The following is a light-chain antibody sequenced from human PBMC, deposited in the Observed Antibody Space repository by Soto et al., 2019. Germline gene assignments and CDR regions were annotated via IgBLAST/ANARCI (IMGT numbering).Light chain of an antibody. Sequence: EIVLTQSPGTMSLSPGLRDTLSCRASQSVSSSYLAWYQQKPGQAPRLLIYGASSRATGIPDRFSVSASGTDFTLTISRLEPEDFAVYYCKHYGTSALFGPGTKVDIK. CDR3: KHYGTSAL. CDR2: GAS. CDR1: QSVSSSY. V-gene: IGKV3-20*01. J-gene: IGKJ3*01.